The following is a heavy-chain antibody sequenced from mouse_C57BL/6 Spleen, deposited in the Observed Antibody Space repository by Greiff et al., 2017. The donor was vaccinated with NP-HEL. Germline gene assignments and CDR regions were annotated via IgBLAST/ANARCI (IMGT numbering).Heavy chain of an antibody. Sequence: EVMLVESEGGLVQPGSSMKLSCTASGFTFSDYYMAWVRQVPEKGLEWVANINYDGSSTYYLDSLKSRFIISRDNAKNILYLQMSSLKSEDTATYYCARDDGRGFAYWGQGTLVTVSA. CDR3: ARDDGRGFAY. J-gene: IGHJ3*01. V-gene: IGHV5-16*01. CDR1: GFTFSDYY. D-gene: IGHD1-2*01. CDR2: INYDGSST.